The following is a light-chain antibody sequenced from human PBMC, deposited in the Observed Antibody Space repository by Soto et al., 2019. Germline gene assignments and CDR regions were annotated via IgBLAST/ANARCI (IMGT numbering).Light chain of an antibody. CDR1: QSIGSH. V-gene: IGKV1-39*01. Sequence: DIQMTQSPSSLSASVGDRVTITCRASQSIGSHLNWYQQRPGKAPKLLIFGASSLQTGVPTRFSGRGSGTDFTLSISRLHPEDFATYYCQQSFGTSRTFGQGTRLEV. CDR2: GAS. CDR3: QQSFGTSRT. J-gene: IGKJ2*01.